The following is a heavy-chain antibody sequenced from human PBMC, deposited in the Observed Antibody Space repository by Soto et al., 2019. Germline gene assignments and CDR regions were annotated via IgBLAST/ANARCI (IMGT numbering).Heavy chain of an antibody. D-gene: IGHD3-10*01. Sequence: SETLSLTCTVSGGSISSYYWSWIRQPPGKGLEWIGYIYHSGSTNYNPSLKSRVTISLDTSKNQFSLKLSSVTAADTAVYYCARGSMLRGLPQTQLAYWGQGSLVTVSS. J-gene: IGHJ4*02. CDR3: ARGSMLRGLPQTQLAY. CDR2: IYHSGST. CDR1: GGSISSYY. V-gene: IGHV4-59*01.